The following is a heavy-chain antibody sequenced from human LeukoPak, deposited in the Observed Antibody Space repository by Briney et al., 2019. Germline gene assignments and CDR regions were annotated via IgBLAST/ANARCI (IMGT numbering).Heavy chain of an antibody. Sequence: GGSLRLSCAASGFTFCSYSMNWVRQAPGKGLEWVSSISSSSSYIYYADSVKGRFTISRDNAKNSLYLQMNSLRAEDTAVYYCARESLGSSGYYRDYWGQGTLVTVSS. CDR1: GFTFCSYS. CDR2: ISSSSSYI. D-gene: IGHD3-22*01. V-gene: IGHV3-21*01. J-gene: IGHJ4*02. CDR3: ARESLGSSGYYRDY.